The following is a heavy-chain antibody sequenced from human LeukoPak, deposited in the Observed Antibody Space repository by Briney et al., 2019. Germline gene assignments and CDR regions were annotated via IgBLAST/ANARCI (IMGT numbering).Heavy chain of an antibody. Sequence: GGSLRLSCAASGFTFSSYWMSWVRQAPGKGLEWVANIKQDGSEKYYVDSVEGRFTISRDNAKNSLYLQMNSLRAEDTAVYYCAKSHGYSYGFDYWDQGTLVTVSS. CDR2: IKQDGSEK. CDR3: AKSHGYSYGFDY. V-gene: IGHV3-7*01. J-gene: IGHJ4*02. CDR1: GFTFSSYW. D-gene: IGHD5-18*01.